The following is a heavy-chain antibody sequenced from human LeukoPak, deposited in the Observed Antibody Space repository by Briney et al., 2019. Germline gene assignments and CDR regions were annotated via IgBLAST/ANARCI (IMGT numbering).Heavy chain of an antibody. CDR2: INPNSGGT. D-gene: IGHD5-18*01. CDR3: AREGFVDTAMPGAFDI. Sequence: ASVKVSCKASGYTFTGYYMHWVRQAPGQGLEWMGWINPNSGGTNYAQKFQGRVTMTRDTSISTAYMELSRLRSDDTAVYYCAREGFVDTAMPGAFDIWGQGTMVTVSS. V-gene: IGHV1-2*02. J-gene: IGHJ3*02. CDR1: GYTFTGYY.